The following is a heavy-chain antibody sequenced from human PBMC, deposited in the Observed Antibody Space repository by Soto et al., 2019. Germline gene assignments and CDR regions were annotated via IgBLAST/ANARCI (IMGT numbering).Heavy chain of an antibody. CDR1: GFTFSDYY. V-gene: IGHV3-11*05. CDR2: ISSSSSYT. Sequence: QVQLVESGGGLVKPGGSLRLSCAASGFTFSDYYMSWIRQAPGKGLEWVSYISSSSSYTNYADSVKGRFTISRDNAKNSLYLQMNSLRAEDTAVYYCARIPRRLDSSGYDFDYRGQGTLVTVSS. D-gene: IGHD3-22*01. CDR3: ARIPRRLDSSGYDFDY. J-gene: IGHJ4*02.